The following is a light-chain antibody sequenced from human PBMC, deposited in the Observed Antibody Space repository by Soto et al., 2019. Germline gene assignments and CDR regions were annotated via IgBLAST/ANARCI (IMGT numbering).Light chain of an antibody. J-gene: IGKJ5*01. V-gene: IGKV1-5*03. CDR1: QNINSW. Sequence: EIPMTLSPSSLSASVGDRVTLTCRASQNINSWLAWYQQKPGKAPKLLIYKASTLESGVPSRFSGSGSGTDFTLTISRLEPEDFAVYYCQQYGSSPTFGQGTRLEIK. CDR3: QQYGSSPT. CDR2: KAS.